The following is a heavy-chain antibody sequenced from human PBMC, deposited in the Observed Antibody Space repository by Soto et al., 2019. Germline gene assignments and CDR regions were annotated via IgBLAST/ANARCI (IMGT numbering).Heavy chain of an antibody. CDR3: ARDETIFGVEYGMDV. CDR1: GFTFSSYA. D-gene: IGHD3-3*01. CDR2: ISYDGSNK. Sequence: QVQLVESGGGVVQPGRSLRLSCAASGFTFSSYAMHWVRQAPGKGLEWVAVISYDGSNKYYADSVKGRFTISRDNSKNTLYLQMNSVRAEDTAVYYCARDETIFGVEYGMDVWGQGTTVTVSS. J-gene: IGHJ6*02. V-gene: IGHV3-30-3*01.